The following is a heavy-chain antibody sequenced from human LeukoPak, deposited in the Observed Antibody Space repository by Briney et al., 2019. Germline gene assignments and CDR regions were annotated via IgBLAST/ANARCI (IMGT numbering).Heavy chain of an antibody. CDR1: GDSISSYS. CDR3: ARAVGRVVPAAMGRRNYYYYMDV. D-gene: IGHD2-2*01. CDR2: IYTSGST. V-gene: IGHV4-4*07. Sequence: SETLSLTCTVSGDSISSYSWSWIRQPADKGLEYIGRIYTSGSTNDNPSFKSRVTMSVDTSKNQFSLKLTSVTAADTAVYYCARAVGRVVPAAMGRRNYYYYMDVWGKGTTVAVSS. J-gene: IGHJ6*03.